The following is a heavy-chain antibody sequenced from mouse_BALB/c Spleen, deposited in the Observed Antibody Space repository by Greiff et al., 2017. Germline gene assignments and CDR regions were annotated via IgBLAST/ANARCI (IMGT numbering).Heavy chain of an antibody. V-gene: IGHV7-3*02. CDR2: IRNKANGYTT. CDR3: ARITTVAYLDY. D-gene: IGHD1-1*01. J-gene: IGHJ2*01. CDR1: GFTFTDYY. Sequence: EVKLMESGGGLVQPGGSLRLSCATSGFTFTDYYMSWVRQPPGKALEWLGFIRNKANGYTTEYSASVKGRFTISRDNSQSILYLQMNTLRAEDSANYYCARITTVAYLDYWGKGTTLTVAA.